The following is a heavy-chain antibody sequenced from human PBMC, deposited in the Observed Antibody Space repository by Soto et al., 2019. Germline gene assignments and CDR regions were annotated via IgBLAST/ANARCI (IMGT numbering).Heavy chain of an antibody. CDR2: IIPIFGTA. V-gene: IGHV1-69*06. CDR1: GGTFSSYA. CDR3: ASPTREWLPPARDDYYGMDV. J-gene: IGHJ6*02. D-gene: IGHD3-3*01. Sequence: QVQLVQSGAEVKKPGSSVKVSCKASGGTFSSYAISGVRQVPGQGLEWMGGIIPIFGTANYAQKFQGRVTITADKSTSTAYMELSSMRSEDTAMYYCASPTREWLPPARDDYYGMDVWGQGTTVTVSS.